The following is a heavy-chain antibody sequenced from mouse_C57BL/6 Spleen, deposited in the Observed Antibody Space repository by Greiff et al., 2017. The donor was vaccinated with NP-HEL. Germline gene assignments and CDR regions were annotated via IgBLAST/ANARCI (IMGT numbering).Heavy chain of an antibody. V-gene: IGHV1-62-2*01. J-gene: IGHJ1*03. CDR3: ARHEDREYGNSDWYFDV. Sequence: VQLQQSGAELVKPGASVKLSCKASGYTFTEYTIHWVKQRSGQGLEWIGWFYPGSGSIKYNEKFKDKATLTADKSSSTVYMELSRLTSEDSAVYFCARHEDREYGNSDWYFDVWGTGTTVTVSS. CDR2: FYPGSGSI. D-gene: IGHD2-1*01. CDR1: GYTFTEYT.